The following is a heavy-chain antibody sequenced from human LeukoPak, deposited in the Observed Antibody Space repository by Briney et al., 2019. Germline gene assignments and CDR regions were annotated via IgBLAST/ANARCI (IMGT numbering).Heavy chain of an antibody. D-gene: IGHD6-13*01. Sequence: GGSLRLSCAASGFTFSDYYMSWIRQAPGKGLEWVSYISSSGDTIYYGDSVKGRFTISRDNAKNSLYLQMNSLRAEDTAVYYCARVPYSSSWYRAPYFQHWGQGTLVTVSS. CDR3: ARVPYSSSWYRAPYFQH. CDR2: ISSSGDTI. V-gene: IGHV3-11*04. J-gene: IGHJ1*01. CDR1: GFTFSDYY.